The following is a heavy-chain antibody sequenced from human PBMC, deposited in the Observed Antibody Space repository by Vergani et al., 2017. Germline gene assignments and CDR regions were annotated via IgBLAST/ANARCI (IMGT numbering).Heavy chain of an antibody. V-gene: IGHV4-34*01. Sequence: QVQLQQWGAGLLKPSETLSLTCAVYGGSFSGYYWSWIRQPPGKGLEWIGEINHSGSTNYNPSLKSRVTISVDTSKNQFSLKLSSVTAADTAVYYCAREVRDIVVVPAARYYYYYMDVWGKGP. CDR2: INHSGST. CDR3: AREVRDIVVVPAARYYYYYMDV. D-gene: IGHD2-2*01. J-gene: IGHJ6*03. CDR1: GGSFSGYY.